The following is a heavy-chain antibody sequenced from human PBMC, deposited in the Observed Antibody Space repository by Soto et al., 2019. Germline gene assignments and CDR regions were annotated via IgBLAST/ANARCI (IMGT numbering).Heavy chain of an antibody. Sequence: EVQLVESGGGLIQPGGSLRLSCAASGFTVSSNYMSWVRQGPGKGLEWVSVIYSGGSTYYADSVKGRFTISRDNSKNTLYLQMNSLRAEDTAVYYCARWGGGYSYGLHYWGQGTLVTVSS. CDR3: ARWGGGYSYGLHY. V-gene: IGHV3-53*01. CDR1: GFTVSSNY. J-gene: IGHJ4*02. D-gene: IGHD5-18*01. CDR2: IYSGGST.